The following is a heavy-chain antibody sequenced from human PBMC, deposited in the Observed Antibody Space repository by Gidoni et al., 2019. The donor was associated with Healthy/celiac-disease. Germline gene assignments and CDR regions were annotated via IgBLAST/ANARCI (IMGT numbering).Heavy chain of an antibody. Sequence: QVQLQESGPGLVKPSQTLSLTCTVSGGPISSGGYYWSWIRQHPGKGLEWIGYIYYSGSTYYNPSLKSRVTISVDTSKNQFSLKLSSVTAANTAVYYCAREALRYRSFDYWGQGTLVTVSS. J-gene: IGHJ4*02. V-gene: IGHV4-31*03. CDR3: AREALRYRSFDY. CDR1: GGPISSGGYY. CDR2: IYYSGST. D-gene: IGHD3-16*01.